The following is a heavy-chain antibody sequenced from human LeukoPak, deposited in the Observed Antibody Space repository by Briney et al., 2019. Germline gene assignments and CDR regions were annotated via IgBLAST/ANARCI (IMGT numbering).Heavy chain of an antibody. CDR2: IHYSGST. V-gene: IGHV4-59*02. Sequence: PSETLSLTCTVSGVSVSSYYWSWIRQPPGKGLEWIGYIHYSGSTNYNPSLKSRVTISVDTSKNQFSLNLRSVTAADTPVYYCARWRAASADPFDYWGQGTLVTVSS. CDR3: ARWRAASADPFDY. J-gene: IGHJ4*02. CDR1: GVSVSSYY. D-gene: IGHD6-13*01.